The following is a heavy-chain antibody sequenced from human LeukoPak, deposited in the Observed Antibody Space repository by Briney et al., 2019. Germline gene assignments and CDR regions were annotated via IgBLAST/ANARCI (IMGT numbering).Heavy chain of an antibody. CDR2: ISSSSSYI. Sequence: GGSLRLSCATSGFTFSSYSMNWVRQAPGKGLEWVSSISSSSSYIYYADPVKGRFAISRDNAKNSLYLQMNSLRAEDTAVYYCARDIGATSSGWFDPWGQGTLVTVSS. J-gene: IGHJ5*02. D-gene: IGHD6-19*01. CDR1: GFTFSSYS. V-gene: IGHV3-21*01. CDR3: ARDIGATSSGWFDP.